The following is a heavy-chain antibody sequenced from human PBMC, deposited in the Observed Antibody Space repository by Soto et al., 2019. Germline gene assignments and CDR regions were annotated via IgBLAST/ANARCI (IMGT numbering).Heavy chain of an antibody. Sequence: ASVKVSCKASGYTFTSYGISWVRPAPGQGLEWMGWISAYNGNTNYAQKLQGRVTMTTDTSTSTAYMELRSLRSDDTAVYYCARDSYGYLYYYYYYGMDVWGQGTTVTVSS. CDR2: ISAYNGNT. CDR1: GYTFTSYG. D-gene: IGHD5-18*01. J-gene: IGHJ6*02. CDR3: ARDSYGYLYYYYYYGMDV. V-gene: IGHV1-18*01.